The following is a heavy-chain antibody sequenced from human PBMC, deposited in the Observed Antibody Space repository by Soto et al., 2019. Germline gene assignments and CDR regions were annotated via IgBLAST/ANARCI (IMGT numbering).Heavy chain of an antibody. V-gene: IGHV3-7*01. D-gene: IGHD6-19*01. CDR3: ARELTNEGATYSSGWNDAFDI. Sequence: GGSLRLSCAASGFTFSSYWMSWVRQAPGKGLEWVANIKQDGSEKYYVDSVKGRFTISRDNAKNSLYLQMNSLRAEDTAVYYCARELTNEGATYSSGWNDAFDIWGQGTMVTVSS. J-gene: IGHJ3*02. CDR1: GFTFSSYW. CDR2: IKQDGSEK.